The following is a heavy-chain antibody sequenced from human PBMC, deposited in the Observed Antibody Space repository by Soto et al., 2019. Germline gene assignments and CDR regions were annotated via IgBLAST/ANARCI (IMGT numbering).Heavy chain of an antibody. CDR3: TSHGTYYDILTGRRWIDY. V-gene: IGHV3-73*01. D-gene: IGHD3-9*01. CDR2: IRSKANSYAT. Sequence: GGSLRLSCAASGFTFSGSAMHWVRQASGKGLEWVGRIRSKANSYATAYAASVKGRFTISRDDSKNTAYLQMNSLKTEDTAVYYCTSHGTYYDILTGRRWIDYWGQGTLVTVSS. CDR1: GFTFSGSA. J-gene: IGHJ4*02.